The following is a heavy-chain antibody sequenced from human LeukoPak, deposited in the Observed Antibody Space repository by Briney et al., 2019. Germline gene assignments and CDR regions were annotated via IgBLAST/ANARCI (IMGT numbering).Heavy chain of an antibody. Sequence: GGSLRLSCAASGFTFSSYGMHWVRQAPGKGLEWVAVISYDGSNKYYADSVKGRFTISRDNSKNTLYLQMNSLRAEDTAVYYCARNLYYYDSSGYYYYWGQGTLVTVSS. V-gene: IGHV3-30*03. CDR1: GFTFSSYG. CDR2: ISYDGSNK. J-gene: IGHJ4*02. D-gene: IGHD3-22*01. CDR3: ARNLYYYDSSGYYYY.